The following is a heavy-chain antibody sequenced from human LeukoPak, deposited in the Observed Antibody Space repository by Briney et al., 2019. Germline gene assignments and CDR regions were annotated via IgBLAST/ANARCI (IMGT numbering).Heavy chain of an antibody. Sequence: GGSLRLSCAASGFTFSSYSMNWVRQAPGKGLEWVSSISSSSSYIYYAGSVKGRFTISRDNAKNSLYLQMNSLRAEDTAVYYCARDRAAAGTEGFDYWGQGTLVTVSS. D-gene: IGHD6-13*01. CDR3: ARDRAAAGTEGFDY. V-gene: IGHV3-21*01. CDR2: ISSSSSYI. CDR1: GFTFSSYS. J-gene: IGHJ4*02.